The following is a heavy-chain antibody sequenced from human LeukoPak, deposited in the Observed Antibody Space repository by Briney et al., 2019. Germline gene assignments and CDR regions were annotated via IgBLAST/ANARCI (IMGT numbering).Heavy chain of an antibody. V-gene: IGHV3-20*04. J-gene: IGHJ4*02. Sequence: GGSLRLSCAASGFTFSSYGMSWVRQAPGKGLEWVSGINWNGGSTGYADSVKGRFTISRDNAKESLYLQMNSLRVEDTALYYCARDIYGSGGYWGQGTLVTVSS. CDR3: ARDIYGSGGY. CDR1: GFTFSSYG. D-gene: IGHD3-10*01. CDR2: INWNGGST.